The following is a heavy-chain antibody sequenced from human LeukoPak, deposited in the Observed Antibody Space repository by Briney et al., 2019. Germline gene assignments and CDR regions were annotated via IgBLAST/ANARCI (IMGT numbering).Heavy chain of an antibody. CDR3: ARDMQLST. D-gene: IGHD3-16*02. CDR1: RFTFSGSA. Sequence: GGSLRLSCAASRFTFSGSAMSWVPQAPGEGLEWVSLNSGANSYYTDSVRGRFTISRDNSKNTLFLQMNSLRAEDTAIYYCARDMQLSTWGLGTMVTVSS. V-gene: IGHV3-23*01. CDR2: NSGANS. J-gene: IGHJ3*01.